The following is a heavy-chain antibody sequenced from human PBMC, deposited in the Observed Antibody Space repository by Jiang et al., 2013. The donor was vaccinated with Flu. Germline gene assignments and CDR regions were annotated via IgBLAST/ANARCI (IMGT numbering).Heavy chain of an antibody. CDR3: ARDYYGSGSYYYYFDY. D-gene: IGHD3-10*01. CDR2: ISSSSSTI. CDR1: GFTFSSYS. Sequence: CAASGFTFSSYSMNWVRQAPGKGLEWVSYISSSSSTIYHADSVKGRFTISRDNAKNSLYLQMNSLRAEDTAVYYCARDYYGSGSYYYYFDYWGQGTLVTVSS. J-gene: IGHJ4*02. V-gene: IGHV3-48*01.